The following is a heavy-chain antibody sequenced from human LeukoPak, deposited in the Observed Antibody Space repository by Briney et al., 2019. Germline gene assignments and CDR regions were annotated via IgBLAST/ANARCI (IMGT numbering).Heavy chain of an antibody. J-gene: IGHJ5*02. CDR2: ISAYNGNT. D-gene: IGHD5-24*01. CDR1: GYTFTSYG. V-gene: IGHV1-18*01. Sequence: GASVKVSCKAPGYTFTSYGISWVRQAPGQGLEWMGWISAYNGNTNYAQKLQGRVTMTTDTSTSTAYTELRSLRSDDTAVYYCARDGEVATIRSNWFDPWGQGTLVTVSS. CDR3: ARDGEVATIRSNWFDP.